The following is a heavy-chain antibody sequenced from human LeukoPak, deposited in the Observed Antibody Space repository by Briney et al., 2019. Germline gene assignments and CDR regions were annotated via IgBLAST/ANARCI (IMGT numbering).Heavy chain of an antibody. CDR2: IYYSGST. D-gene: IGHD7-27*01. Sequence: SETLSLTCTVSGGSISSSSYYWGWIRQPPGKGLEWIGSIYYSGSTYYNPSLKSRVTISVDTSKNQFSLKLSSVTAADTAVYYCARHGNWGSAWYFELWGRGTLVTVSS. V-gene: IGHV4-39*01. J-gene: IGHJ2*01. CDR1: GGSISSSSYY. CDR3: ARHGNWGSAWYFEL.